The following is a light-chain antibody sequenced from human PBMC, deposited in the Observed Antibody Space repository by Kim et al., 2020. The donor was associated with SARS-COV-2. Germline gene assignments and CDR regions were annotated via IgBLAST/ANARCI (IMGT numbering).Light chain of an antibody. V-gene: IGKV1-27*01. CDR3: QKYNSAPWT. CDR1: QGISNS. CDR2: DAS. Sequence: ASVGDRVTITCRASQGISNSLAWYQPKPGKAPKLLIYDASTLQSGVPSRFSGSGSGTDFTLTISSLQPEDVATYYCQKYNSAPWTLGQGTKVDIK. J-gene: IGKJ1*01.